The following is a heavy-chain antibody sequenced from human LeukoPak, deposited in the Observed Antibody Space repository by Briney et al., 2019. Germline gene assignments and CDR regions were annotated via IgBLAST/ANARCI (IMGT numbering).Heavy chain of an antibody. V-gene: IGHV4-39*07. CDR1: GGSISSSSYY. D-gene: IGHD2-15*01. J-gene: IGHJ4*02. CDR3: ARVLGYCSGGSCLHVGN. CDR2: IYYSGST. Sequence: SETLSLTCTVSGGSISSSSYYWGWIRQPPGKGLEWIGSIYYSGSTYYNPSLKSRVTISVDTSKNQFSLKLSSVTVADTAVYYCARVLGYCSGGSCLHVGNWGQGTLVTVSS.